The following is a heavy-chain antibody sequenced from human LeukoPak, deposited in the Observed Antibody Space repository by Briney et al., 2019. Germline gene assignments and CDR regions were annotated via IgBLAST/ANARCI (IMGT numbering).Heavy chain of an antibody. D-gene: IGHD3-10*01. CDR3: AGGGSGSYTNPHH. Sequence: PGGSLRLSCAASGFTFSNYWMHWVRQPPGKGLVWVSRINTDGSTTTYADSVKGRITISRDNTENTLYLQMSTLRVEDTAVYYCAGGGSGSYTNPHHWGQGTLVTVSS. CDR2: INTDGSTT. J-gene: IGHJ5*02. V-gene: IGHV3-74*01. CDR1: GFTFSNYW.